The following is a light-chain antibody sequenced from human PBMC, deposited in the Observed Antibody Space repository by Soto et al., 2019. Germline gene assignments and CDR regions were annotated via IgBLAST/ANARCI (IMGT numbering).Light chain of an antibody. CDR3: HQYDNSPLT. Sequence: EIVLTQSPGTLSLSPGERATLSCRASQSVSSSYLAWYQQKPGQATRLLIYGASSRATGIPDRFSGSGSGTDFTLTISRLEPEDFAVYFCHQYDNSPLTFGQGTKVEIK. CDR2: GAS. J-gene: IGKJ1*01. CDR1: QSVSSSY. V-gene: IGKV3-20*01.